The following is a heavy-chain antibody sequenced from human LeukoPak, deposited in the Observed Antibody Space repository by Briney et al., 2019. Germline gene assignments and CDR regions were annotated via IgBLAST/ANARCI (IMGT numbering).Heavy chain of an antibody. J-gene: IGHJ4*02. CDR3: ARGLITFGGVIDNFDF. Sequence: SETLSLTCTVSGGSISSYYWTWIRQAPGKGLEWIGYIYNSGTGNYSPSLKSRVTISVDTSKNQFSLKLNSVTAADTAVYYCARGLITFGGVIDNFDFWGQGALVTVSS. D-gene: IGHD3-16*02. CDR1: GGSISSYY. V-gene: IGHV4-59*08. CDR2: IYNSGTG.